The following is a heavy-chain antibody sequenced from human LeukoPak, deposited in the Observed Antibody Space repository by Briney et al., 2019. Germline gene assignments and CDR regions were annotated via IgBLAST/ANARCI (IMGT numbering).Heavy chain of an antibody. J-gene: IGHJ4*02. CDR1: GFTFSSYW. CDR3: ARDYYDFWSGYLPVPDY. CDR2: IKQDGSEK. D-gene: IGHD3-3*01. V-gene: IGHV3-7*01. Sequence: GGSLRLSCAASGFTFSSYWMSWVRQAPGKGLEWVANIKQDGSEKYYVDSVKGRFTISRDDAKNSLYLQMNSLRAEDTAVYYCARDYYDFWSGYLPVPDYWGQGTLVTVSS.